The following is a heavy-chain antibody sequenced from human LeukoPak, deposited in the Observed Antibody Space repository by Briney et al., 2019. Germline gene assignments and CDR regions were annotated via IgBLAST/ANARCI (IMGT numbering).Heavy chain of an antibody. CDR1: GFTFSGSA. CDR2: IKTKAESYAT. V-gene: IGHV3-73*01. Sequence: GGSLTLSCAASGFTFSGSAIHWVRQATGKGVEWVTRIKTKAESYATAYVASVKGTFTISRDDSENTAYLQMDSLKTEDTAMYYCTRLSGGNSDSYYYGLDVWGQGTTVTVSS. D-gene: IGHD4-23*01. J-gene: IGHJ6*02. CDR3: TRLSGGNSDSYYYGLDV.